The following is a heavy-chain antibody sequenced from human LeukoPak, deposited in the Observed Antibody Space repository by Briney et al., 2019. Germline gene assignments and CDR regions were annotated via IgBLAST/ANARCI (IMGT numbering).Heavy chain of an antibody. CDR1: GFTFSSYS. CDR3: ARVPFSNSDFGVLRFLEWPEDYYYMDV. J-gene: IGHJ6*03. Sequence: GGSLRLSCAASGFTFSSYSMNWVRQAPGKGLEWVSYISSSSSTIYYADSVKGRFTISRDNAKNSLYLQMNSLRAEDTAVYYCARVPFSNSDFGVLRFLEWPEDYYYMDVWGKGTTVTVSS. CDR2: ISSSSSTI. V-gene: IGHV3-48*01. D-gene: IGHD3-3*01.